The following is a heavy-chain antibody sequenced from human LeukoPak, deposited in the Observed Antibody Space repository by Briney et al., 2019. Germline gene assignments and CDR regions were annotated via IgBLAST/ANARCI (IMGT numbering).Heavy chain of an antibody. CDR1: GGSISSYY. CDR2: IYYSGST. CDR3: ARDKWSGEAFDI. V-gene: IGHV4-59*01. Sequence: SETLSLTCTFSGGSISSYYWSWIRQPPGKGLEWIGYIYYSGSTNYNPSLKSRVTISVDTSKNQFSLKLSSVTAADTAVYYCARDKWSGEAFDIWGQGTMVTVSS. J-gene: IGHJ3*02. D-gene: IGHD3-3*01.